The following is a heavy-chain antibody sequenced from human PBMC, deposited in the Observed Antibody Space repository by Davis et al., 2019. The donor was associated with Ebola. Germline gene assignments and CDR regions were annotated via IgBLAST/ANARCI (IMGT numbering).Heavy chain of an antibody. V-gene: IGHV1-2*06. Sequence: AASVKVSCKASGYTFTGYYMHWVRRAPGQGLEWMGRINPNSGGTNYAQKFQGRVTMTRDTSISTAYMELSRLTSDDTAVYYCVRDAGGSYYRDYWGQGTLVTVSS. CDR3: VRDAGGSYYRDY. J-gene: IGHJ4*02. D-gene: IGHD1-26*01. CDR1: GYTFTGYY. CDR2: INPNSGGT.